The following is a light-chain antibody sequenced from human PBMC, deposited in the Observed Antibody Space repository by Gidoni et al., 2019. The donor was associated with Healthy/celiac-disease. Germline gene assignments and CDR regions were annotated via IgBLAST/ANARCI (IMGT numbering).Light chain of an antibody. J-gene: IGKJ4*01. CDR3: QQYGSSPLVT. V-gene: IGKV3-20*01. Sequence: EIVLTQSPGTLSLSPGERATLSCRASQSVSSSYLAWYQQKPGQAPRLLIYGASSRATGIPDRFSGSGSGTDFTLTSSRLEPEDFAVYYCQQYGSSPLVTFGAGTKVEIK. CDR1: QSVSSSY. CDR2: GAS.